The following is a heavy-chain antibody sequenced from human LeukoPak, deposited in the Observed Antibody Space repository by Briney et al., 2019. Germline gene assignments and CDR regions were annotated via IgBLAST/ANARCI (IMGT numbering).Heavy chain of an antibody. D-gene: IGHD1-26*01. V-gene: IGHV3-23*01. CDR2: VRGSGTNA. CDR3: ASNMYSENYYLYPF. J-gene: IGHJ4*02. CDR1: GFIFRSYA. Sequence: GGSLRLSCAASGFIFRSYAMSWVRQAPGKGLEWVSSVRGSGTNAIYADSVKGRFTISRDNAKNSLYLQMNSLRAEDTAVYYCASNMYSENYYLYPFWGQGTLVTVSS.